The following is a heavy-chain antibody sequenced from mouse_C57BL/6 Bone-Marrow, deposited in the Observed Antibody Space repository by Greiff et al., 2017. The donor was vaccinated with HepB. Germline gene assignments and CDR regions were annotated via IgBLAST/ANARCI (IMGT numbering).Heavy chain of an antibody. V-gene: IGHV1-66*01. Sequence: VQLQHSGPELVKPGASVKISCKASGYSFTSYYIHWVKQRPGQGLEWIGWIYPGSGNTKYNEKFKGKATLTADTSSSTAYMQLSSLTSEDAAVYYCARDDYDYFDYWGQGTTLTVSS. CDR3: ARDDYDYFDY. D-gene: IGHD2-4*01. CDR1: GYSFTSYY. CDR2: IYPGSGNT. J-gene: IGHJ2*01.